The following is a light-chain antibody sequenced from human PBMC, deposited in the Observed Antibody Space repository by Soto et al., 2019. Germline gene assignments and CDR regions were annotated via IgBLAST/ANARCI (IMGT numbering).Light chain of an antibody. CDR1: QSVSSSY. V-gene: IGKV3-20*01. CDR3: QHYGTT. J-gene: IGKJ5*01. CDR2: GAS. Sequence: EIVLSQSPGTLSLSPGERATLSCRASQSVSSSYLAWYQQKPGQAPRLLIYGASSRATGIPDRFSGSASGTDFTLTISRLEPEDFAVYYCQHYGTTFGQGTRLEIK.